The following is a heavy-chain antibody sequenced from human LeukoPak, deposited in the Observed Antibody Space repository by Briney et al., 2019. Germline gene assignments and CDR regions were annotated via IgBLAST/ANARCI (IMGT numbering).Heavy chain of an antibody. CDR3: AKSQNVATATGWFDT. D-gene: IGHD1-26*01. CDR2: IYNTWST. J-gene: IGHJ5*01. CDR1: GDSISRDY. V-gene: IGHV4-59*01. Sequence: SETLSLTCTVSGDSISRDYWSWIRQPPGKGLEWIGYIYNTWSTNYNPSLKSRATISPDTSKNQFSLMLYSVTPADSAMYYCAKSQNVATATGWFDTWGHGILVTVSS.